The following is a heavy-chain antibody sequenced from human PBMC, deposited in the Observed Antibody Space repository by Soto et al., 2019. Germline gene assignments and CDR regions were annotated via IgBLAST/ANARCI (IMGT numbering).Heavy chain of an antibody. J-gene: IGHJ6*02. CDR1: GGTFSSYA. CDR3: ASSIVLVPASDRIYYYYGMDV. V-gene: IGHV1-69*12. Sequence: QVQLVQSGAEVKKPGSSVKVSCKASGGTFSSYAISWVRQAPGQGLEWMGGIIPIFGTANYAQKFQGRVTITADESTSTACMELSSLRSEDTAVYYCASSIVLVPASDRIYYYYGMDVWGQGTTVTVSS. D-gene: IGHD2-2*01. CDR2: IIPIFGTA.